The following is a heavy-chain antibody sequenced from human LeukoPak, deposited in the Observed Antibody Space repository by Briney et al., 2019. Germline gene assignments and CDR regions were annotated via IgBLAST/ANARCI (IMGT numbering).Heavy chain of an antibody. CDR1: GFTFSSYS. CDR3: AREAGMLDYYYYGMDV. D-gene: IGHD2-8*01. CDR2: ISSSSSTI. V-gene: IGHV3-48*01. J-gene: IGHJ6*02. Sequence: PGGSLRLSSAASGFTFSSYSMNWVRQAPGKGLEWVSYISSSSSTIYYADSVKGRFTISRDNAKNSLYLQMNSLRAEDTAVYYCAREAGMLDYYYYGMDVWGQGTTVTVSS.